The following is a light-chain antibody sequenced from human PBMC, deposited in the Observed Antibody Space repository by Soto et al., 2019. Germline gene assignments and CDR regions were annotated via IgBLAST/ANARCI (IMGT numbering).Light chain of an antibody. V-gene: IGKV3-15*01. CDR1: QSVGKH. CDR2: GAS. J-gene: IGKJ2*01. Sequence: RVLTQSPGTLSLSPGEKPTRYCRAIQSVGKHLAWYQQDPGQAHSLFIFGASVRDTGVPDRFRGSGSGTEFTLSNSNLQSEHSAVYYCQMYESWPTLFTFGQGTKVDIK. CDR3: QMYESWPTLFT.